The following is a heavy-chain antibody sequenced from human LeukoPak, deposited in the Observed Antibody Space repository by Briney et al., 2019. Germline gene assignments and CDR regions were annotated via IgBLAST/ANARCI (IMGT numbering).Heavy chain of an antibody. CDR3: ARKCYDSSGYYILAYFDY. D-gene: IGHD3-22*01. CDR1: GGSFSGYY. CDR2: INHSGST. Sequence: PSESLSPTFAAYGGSFSGYYWRWIRQPPGKGLEWIGEINHSGSTNYNPSLKSRVTISVDTSKNQFSLKLSSVTAADTAVYYCARKCYDSSGYYILAYFDYWGQETLVTVSS. V-gene: IGHV4-34*01. J-gene: IGHJ4*02.